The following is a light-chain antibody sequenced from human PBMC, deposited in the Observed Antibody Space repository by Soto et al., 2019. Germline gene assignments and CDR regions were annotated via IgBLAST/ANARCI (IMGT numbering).Light chain of an antibody. Sequence: EIVLTQSPATLSLSPGERATLSCRASQSVSSYLAWYQQKPGQAPRLLIYDASNRATGIPARFSGSGSGTDFTLTISSLEPEDFAVYYCQQRSNWPPLFTFGPGTNMDIK. J-gene: IGKJ3*01. CDR2: DAS. V-gene: IGKV3-11*01. CDR1: QSVSSY. CDR3: QQRSNWPPLFT.